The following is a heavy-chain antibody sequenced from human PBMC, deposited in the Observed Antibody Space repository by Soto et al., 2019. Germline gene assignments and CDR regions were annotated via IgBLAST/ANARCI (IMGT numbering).Heavy chain of an antibody. V-gene: IGHV1-69*12. Sequence: QVQLVQSGAEVKKPGSSVKVSCKASGGTFSSYAVSWVRQAPGQGLEWMGGIIPIFGTANYTQKFQGRVTITADESTSTAYMELSSLRSEDTDVYYCASGDGYNSNWGLQSLWGQGTLVTVS. D-gene: IGHD7-27*01. J-gene: IGHJ4*02. CDR2: IIPIFGTA. CDR1: GGTFSSYA. CDR3: ASGDGYNSNWGLQSL.